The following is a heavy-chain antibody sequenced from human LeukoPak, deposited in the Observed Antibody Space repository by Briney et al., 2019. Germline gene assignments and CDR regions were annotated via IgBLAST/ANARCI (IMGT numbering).Heavy chain of an antibody. CDR3: AKDLQYSSTWPNWLDP. V-gene: IGHV4-34*01. CDR2: INHSGST. Sequence: SETLSLTCAVYGGSFSGYYWSWIRQPPGKGLEWIGEINHSGSTNYNPSLKSRVTISVDTSKNQFSLKLSSVTAADTAVYYCAKDLQYSSTWPNWLDPWGQGTLVTVSS. D-gene: IGHD6-13*01. CDR1: GGSFSGYY. J-gene: IGHJ5*02.